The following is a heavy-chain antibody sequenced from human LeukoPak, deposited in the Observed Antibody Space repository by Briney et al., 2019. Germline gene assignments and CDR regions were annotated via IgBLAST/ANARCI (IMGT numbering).Heavy chain of an antibody. Sequence: ATVKVSCKASGGTFSSYAISWVRQAPGQGLEWMGRIIPILVIANYAQKFQGRVTITADKSTSTAYMELSSLRSEDTAVYYCARETTVVTLNWFDPWGQGTLVTVST. J-gene: IGHJ5*02. D-gene: IGHD4-23*01. CDR2: IIPILVIA. CDR3: ARETTVVTLNWFDP. CDR1: GGTFSSYA. V-gene: IGHV1-69*04.